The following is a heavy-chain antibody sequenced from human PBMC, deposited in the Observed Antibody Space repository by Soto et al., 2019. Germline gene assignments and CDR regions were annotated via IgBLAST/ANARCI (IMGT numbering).Heavy chain of an antibody. CDR2: IYPSDSDT. CDR3: ARGGVSTRTFDY. V-gene: IGHV5-51*01. D-gene: IGHD3-3*01. CDR1: GYNFAGYW. Sequence: GESLKISCNGSGYNFAGYWIAWVRQMPGKGLELMGIIYPSDSDTRYRPSFQGQVTISADKSISSAYLQWSSLRASDTAMYYCARGGVSTRTFDYWGQGTPVTVSS. J-gene: IGHJ4*02.